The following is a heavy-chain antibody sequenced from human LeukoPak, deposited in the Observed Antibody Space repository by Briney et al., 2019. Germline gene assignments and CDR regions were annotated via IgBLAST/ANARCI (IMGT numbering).Heavy chain of an antibody. J-gene: IGHJ4*02. CDR2: IRSDGSNK. CDR3: ASSPAYYYYGSGSYGAVDY. CDR1: GFSFSSYG. D-gene: IGHD3-10*01. Sequence: PGGSLRLSCAGSGFSFSSYGMHWVRQAPGKGLEWMAFIRSDGSNKYYADSVKGRFTISRDNSKNTLHLQMNSLRAEDTAVYYCASSPAYYYYGSGSYGAVDYWGQGTLVTVSS. V-gene: IGHV3-30*02.